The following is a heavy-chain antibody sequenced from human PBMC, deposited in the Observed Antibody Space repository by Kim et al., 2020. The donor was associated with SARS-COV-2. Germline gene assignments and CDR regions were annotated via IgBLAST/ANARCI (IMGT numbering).Heavy chain of an antibody. CDR1: GYTFTGYY. CDR2: INPNSGGT. J-gene: IGHJ6*02. D-gene: IGHD5-18*01. V-gene: IGHV1-2*02. Sequence: ASVKVSCKASGYTFTGYYMHWVRQAPGQGLEWMGWINPNSGGTNYAQKFQGRVTMTRDTSISTAYMELSRLRSDDTAVYYCARVNSGYGKGSYYYYGMDVWGQGTTVTVSS. CDR3: ARVNSGYGKGSYYYYGMDV.